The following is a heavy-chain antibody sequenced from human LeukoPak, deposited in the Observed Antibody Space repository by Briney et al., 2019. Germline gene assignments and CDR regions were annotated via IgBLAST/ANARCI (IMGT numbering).Heavy chain of an antibody. Sequence: GGSLRLSCAASGFTFSSYSMNWVRQAPGKGLEWVSSISSSNSYMYYADSVKGRFTISRDNAKNSLYLQMNSLRAEDTAVYYCARGQQLGTFDYWGQGTLVTVSS. CDR2: ISSSNSYM. V-gene: IGHV3-21*01. CDR3: ARGQQLGTFDY. D-gene: IGHD6-13*01. CDR1: GFTFSSYS. J-gene: IGHJ4*02.